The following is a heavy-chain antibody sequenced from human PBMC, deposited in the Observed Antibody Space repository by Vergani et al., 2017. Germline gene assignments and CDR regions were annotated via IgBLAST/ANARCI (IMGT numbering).Heavy chain of an antibody. D-gene: IGHD5-12*01. CDR2: MHHDGRT. Sequence: QVQIQQWGPGLLKPSETLSLICGVSGGSFTGFFWGWIRQPPGKGLEWIGEMHHDGRTNYNPSLKSRVTIAVDTSKKQVSLKVGSVTAADTAIYYCVRVDIVLKVADYWGQGTPVTVSS. V-gene: IGHV4-34*02. J-gene: IGHJ4*02. CDR1: GGSFTGFF. CDR3: VRVDIVLKVADY.